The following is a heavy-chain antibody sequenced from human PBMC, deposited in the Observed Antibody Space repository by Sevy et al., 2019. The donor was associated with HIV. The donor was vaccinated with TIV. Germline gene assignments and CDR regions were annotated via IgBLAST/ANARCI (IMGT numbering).Heavy chain of an antibody. CDR3: AGAGMGAKGFDY. Sequence: GGSLRLSCAASGFIFNSYVMSWVRQAPGKGLEWVSGISASGGSTIYADSVKGRFTISRDNFKNALYLEMNSLRVEDTAVYYCAGAGMGAKGFDYWGQGTLVTVSS. J-gene: IGHJ4*02. CDR1: GFIFNSYV. CDR2: ISASGGST. D-gene: IGHD1-26*01. V-gene: IGHV3-23*01.